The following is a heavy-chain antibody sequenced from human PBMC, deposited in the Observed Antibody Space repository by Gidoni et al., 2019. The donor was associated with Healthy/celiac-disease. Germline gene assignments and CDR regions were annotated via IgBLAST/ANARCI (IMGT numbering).Heavy chain of an antibody. CDR3: ARDYLATAGVLDYYYYMDV. CDR1: GGSISSYY. V-gene: IGHV4-59*01. D-gene: IGHD6-13*01. CDR2: IYYSGST. J-gene: IGHJ6*03. Sequence: QVQLQESGPGLVKPSETLSLTCPVSGGSISSYYWSWIRQPPGKGLEWIGYIYYSGSTNYNPPLKSRVTISVDTSKNQCSLKLSSVTAADTAVYYCARDYLATAGVLDYYYYMDVWGKGTTVTVSS.